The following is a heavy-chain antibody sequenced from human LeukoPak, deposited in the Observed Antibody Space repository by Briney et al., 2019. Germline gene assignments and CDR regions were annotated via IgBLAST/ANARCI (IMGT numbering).Heavy chain of an antibody. J-gene: IGHJ3*02. V-gene: IGHV3-21*01. Sequence: GGSLRLSCAASGFTFSSYSMNWVRQAPGKGLEWVSSISSSSSYIYYADSVKGRFTISRDNAKNSLYLQMNSLRAEGTAVYYCAREGGVQRGAFDIWGQGTMVTVSS. CDR2: ISSSSSYI. CDR3: AREGGVQRGAFDI. D-gene: IGHD1-1*01. CDR1: GFTFSSYS.